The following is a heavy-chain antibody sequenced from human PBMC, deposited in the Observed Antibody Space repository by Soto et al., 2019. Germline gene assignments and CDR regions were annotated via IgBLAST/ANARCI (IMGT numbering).Heavy chain of an antibody. J-gene: IGHJ4*02. CDR2: LYNSGST. D-gene: IGHD3-10*01. Sequence: PSETLSLTCTVSGGSVSSGSYYWSWIRQPPGKGLEWIGYLYNSGSTNYNPSLKSRVTISVDTSKNHFSLRMSSVTAADTAVYYCAGESDSGSYYFDYWGRGTMFTVSS. CDR3: AGESDSGSYYFDY. V-gene: IGHV4-61*03. CDR1: GGSVSSGSYY.